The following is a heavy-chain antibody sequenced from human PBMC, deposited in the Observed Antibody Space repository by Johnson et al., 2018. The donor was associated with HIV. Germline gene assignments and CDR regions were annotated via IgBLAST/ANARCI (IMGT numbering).Heavy chain of an antibody. CDR2: IWYDGTNK. Sequence: QVQLVESGGGVVQPGKSLRLSCVASGFTFSSYGMHWVRQAPGRGLEWVAVIWYDGTNKYYADSVKGRFNISRDNSNSTLYLQMNNLRLEDTAVYYCARWAAVSGTLVDPFDIWGRGTMVTVSS. J-gene: IGHJ3*02. V-gene: IGHV3-33*01. CDR1: GFTFSSYG. CDR3: ARWAAVSGTLVDPFDI. D-gene: IGHD1-26*01.